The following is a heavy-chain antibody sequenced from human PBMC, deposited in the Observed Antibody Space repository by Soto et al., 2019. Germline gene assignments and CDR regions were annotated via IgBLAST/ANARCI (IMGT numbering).Heavy chain of an antibody. CDR1: GFSLSTSGMC. J-gene: IGHJ6*02. V-gene: IGHV2-70*01. D-gene: IGHD6-13*01. Sequence: SGPTLVNPTQTLTLTCTFSGFSLSTSGMCVSWIRQPPGKALEWLALIDWDDDKYYSTSLKTRLTISKDTSKNQVVLTMTNMDPVDTATYYCARIRRGSSWYRRYYYYGMDVWGQGTAVTVS. CDR2: IDWDDDK. CDR3: ARIRRGSSWYRRYYYYGMDV.